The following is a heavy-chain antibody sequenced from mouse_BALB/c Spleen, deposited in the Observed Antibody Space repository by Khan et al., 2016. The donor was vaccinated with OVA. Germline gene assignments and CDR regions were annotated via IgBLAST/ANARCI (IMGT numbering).Heavy chain of an antibody. CDR2: IDPENGET. Sequence: VQLQQSGAELVRPGALVKLSCKASGFNIKDYYMHWVKQRPEQGLEWIGWIDPENGETVYEPQFQGKASITANTSSNTAYLQLSSLTYEDTAVDYCTRSGYSAWFAYWGQGTPVTVSA. J-gene: IGHJ3*01. CDR3: TRSGYSAWFAY. V-gene: IGHV14-1*02. CDR1: GFNIKDYY.